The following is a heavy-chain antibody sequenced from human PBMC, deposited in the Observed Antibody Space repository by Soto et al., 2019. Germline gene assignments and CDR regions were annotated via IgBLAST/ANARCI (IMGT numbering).Heavy chain of an antibody. CDR1: GYTFTNYL. CDR3: ARNIFWRSGRIGGVFDV. CDR2: IYPGDSDT. J-gene: IGHJ3*01. V-gene: IGHV5-51*01. Sequence: PGESLKISFKGSGYTFTNYLIHWVRQMPVKGLEWMGIIYPGDSDTRYSPSFQGQVTMSVDKSIATAYLHWSGLKASDTAMYYCARNIFWRSGRIGGVFDVWGQGTMVTFSS. D-gene: IGHD2-8*02.